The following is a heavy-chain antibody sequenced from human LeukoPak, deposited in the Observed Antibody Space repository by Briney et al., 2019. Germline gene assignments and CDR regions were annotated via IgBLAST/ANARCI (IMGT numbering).Heavy chain of an antibody. J-gene: IGHJ2*01. CDR2: IILIFGTA. D-gene: IGHD2-21*02. CDR3: ARVALEAYCGGDCYLYWYFDL. CDR1: GGTFSSYA. V-gene: IGHV1-69*05. Sequence: SVKVSCKASGGTFSSYAISWVRQAPGQGLEWMGGIILIFGTANYAQKFQGRVTITTGESTSTAYMELSSLRSEDTAVNYCARVALEAYCGGDCYLYWYFDLWGRGTLVTVSS.